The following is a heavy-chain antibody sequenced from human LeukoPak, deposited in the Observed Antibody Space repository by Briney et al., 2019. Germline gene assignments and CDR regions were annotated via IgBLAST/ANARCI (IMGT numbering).Heavy chain of an antibody. CDR1: APTFTKNT. V-gene: IGHV3-21*01. Sequence: GGCQRPFRPPSAPTFTKNTTKCVRHAPRNGRGCHSFTITSSSYINYAHSVNDPLTTSRDKAKNSLSLQMKSLRAEDTAVYYCVRGEYSYGPLDYYYYMDVWGKGTTVTVSS. J-gene: IGHJ6*03. CDR3: VRGEYSYGPLDYYYYMDV. D-gene: IGHD5-18*01. CDR2: TITSSSYI.